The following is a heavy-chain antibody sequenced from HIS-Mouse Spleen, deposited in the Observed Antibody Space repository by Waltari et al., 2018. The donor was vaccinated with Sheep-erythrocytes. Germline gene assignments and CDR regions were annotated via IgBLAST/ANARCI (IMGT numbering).Heavy chain of an antibody. J-gene: IGHJ3*02. CDR2: IYYSGRT. Sequence: QLQLQESGPGLVKPSETLSLTCTVSGGSISSSSYYWGWIRQPPGKGLEWIGSIYYSGRTYYNPSLKRRVTISVDTSKNQFSLKLSSVTAADTAVYYCARDLELGDAFDIWGQGTMVTVSS. D-gene: IGHD3-3*01. CDR3: ARDLELGDAFDI. V-gene: IGHV4-39*07. CDR1: GGSISSSSYY.